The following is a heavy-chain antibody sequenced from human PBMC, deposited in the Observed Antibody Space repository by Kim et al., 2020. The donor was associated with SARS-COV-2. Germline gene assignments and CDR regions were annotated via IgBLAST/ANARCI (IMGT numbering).Heavy chain of an antibody. Sequence: GGSLRLSCAASGFTFSSYSMNWVRQAPGKGLEWVSSISSSSSYIYYADSVKGRFTISRDNAKNSLYLQMNSLRAEDTAVYYCARVPLYYYDSSGHVSRGDYWGQGTLVTVSS. CDR2: ISSSSSYI. V-gene: IGHV3-21*01. J-gene: IGHJ4*02. CDR3: ARVPLYYYDSSGHVSRGDY. D-gene: IGHD3-22*01. CDR1: GFTFSSYS.